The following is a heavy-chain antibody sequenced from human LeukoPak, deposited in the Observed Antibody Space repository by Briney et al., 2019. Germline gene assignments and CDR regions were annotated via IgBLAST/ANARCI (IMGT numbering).Heavy chain of an antibody. CDR3: ARDLVANDAFDI. J-gene: IGHJ3*02. V-gene: IGHV1-2*02. D-gene: IGHD2-15*01. CDR2: INPNSGGT. Sequence: ASVKVSCKASGYTFTGYYMHWVRQAPGQGPEWMGWINPNSGGTNYAQKFQGRVTMTRDTSISTAYMELSRLRSDDTAVYYCARDLVANDAFDIWGQGTMVTVSS. CDR1: GYTFTGYY.